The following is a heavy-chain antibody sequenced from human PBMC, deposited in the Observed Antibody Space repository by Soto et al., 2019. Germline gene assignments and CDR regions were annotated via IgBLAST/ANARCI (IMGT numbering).Heavy chain of an antibody. V-gene: IGHV3-11*01. CDR3: ARDLGYYDSSGYFDY. J-gene: IGHJ4*02. CDR1: GFTFSDSY. CDR2: ISSSDSII. Sequence: VQLVESVGGLVKPGGSLRLSCAASGFTFSDSYMSWIRQAPGKGLEWVSYISSSDSIIYYSDSVKGRFIISRDNAKNSLYLQMNSLRAEDTAVYYCARDLGYYDSSGYFDYWGQGTLVTVSS. D-gene: IGHD3-22*01.